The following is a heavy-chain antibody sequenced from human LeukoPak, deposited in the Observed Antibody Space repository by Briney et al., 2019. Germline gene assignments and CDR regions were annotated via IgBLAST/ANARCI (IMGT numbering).Heavy chain of an antibody. CDR1: GFTFSTYG. J-gene: IGHJ4*02. V-gene: IGHV3-33*06. D-gene: IGHD6-19*01. CDR3: VKEQSSGGYRVADY. CDR2: ICYDGIEI. Sequence: GMSLRLSCAAPGFTFSTYGMHWVRQAAGKGLEWVAVICYDGIEIHYADSVRGRFTISRDSSKNTVHLQMNSLRVEDTAVYYCVKEQSSGGYRVADYWGRGTLVTVSS.